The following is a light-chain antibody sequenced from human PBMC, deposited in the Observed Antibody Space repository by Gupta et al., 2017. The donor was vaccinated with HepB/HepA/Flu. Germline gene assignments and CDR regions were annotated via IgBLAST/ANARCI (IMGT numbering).Light chain of an antibody. V-gene: IGLV2-11*01. Sequence: QSAMSQPRPASESPDQPVTISCTGTRSDVGGYNFVSWFQQHRVKAPTLMIYDFSKRPSGVPDRFSGSKSVHTASLTIAGLQAEDEADYYCCSSAGSHTLGVFGTGTKFTVL. CDR1: RSDVGGYNF. J-gene: IGLJ1*01. CDR3: CSSAGSHTLGV. CDR2: DFS.